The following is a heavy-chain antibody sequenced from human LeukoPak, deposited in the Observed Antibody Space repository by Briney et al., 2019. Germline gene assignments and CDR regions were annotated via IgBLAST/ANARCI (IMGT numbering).Heavy chain of an antibody. CDR1: GGSISSSSYY. J-gene: IGHJ4*02. D-gene: IGHD1-26*01. CDR3: ARGLWSGSYYFDY. Sequence: SETLSLTCTVSGGSISSSSYYWGWIRQPPGKGLEWIGSIYHSGSTYYNPSLKSRVTISVDTSKNQFSLKLSSVTAADTAVYYCARGLWSGSYYFDYWGQGTLVTVSS. V-gene: IGHV4-39*07. CDR2: IYHSGST.